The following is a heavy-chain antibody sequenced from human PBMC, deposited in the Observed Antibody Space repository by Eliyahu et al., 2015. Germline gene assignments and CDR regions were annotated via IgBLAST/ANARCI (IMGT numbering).Heavy chain of an antibody. CDR2: IYYSGST. Sequence: QLQLQESGPGLVKPSETLSLTCTVSGDSISSSSYYWGWIRQPPGKGLEWIGSIYYSGSTYYNPSLKSRVTISVDRSKNQFSLKLSSVTAADTAVYYCARQYYFDTSGYPDYWGQGTLVTVSS. CDR3: ARQYYFDTSGYPDY. J-gene: IGHJ4*02. CDR1: GDSISSSSYY. V-gene: IGHV4-39*01. D-gene: IGHD3-22*01.